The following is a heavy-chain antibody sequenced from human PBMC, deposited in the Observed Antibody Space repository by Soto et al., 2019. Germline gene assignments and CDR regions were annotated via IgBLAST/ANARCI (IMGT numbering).Heavy chain of an antibody. D-gene: IGHD6-19*01. Sequence: SETLSLTCSVSGGSINSYYWSWIRQPPGKTLEWIGYIYKTGNTKYNPSLNSRVTISVDTSKNQFSLNLSSVTAADTAVYYCTSGLSSGWLAYWGQGTLVTVSS. CDR3: TSGLSSGWLAY. V-gene: IGHV4-59*01. CDR1: GGSINSYY. J-gene: IGHJ4*02. CDR2: IYKTGNT.